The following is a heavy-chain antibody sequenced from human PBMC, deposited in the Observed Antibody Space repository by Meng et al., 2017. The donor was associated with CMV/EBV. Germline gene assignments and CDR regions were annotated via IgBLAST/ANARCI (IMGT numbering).Heavy chain of an antibody. V-gene: IGHV3-11*01. CDR1: GFTFSDYY. CDR2: ISSSGSTI. D-gene: IGHD6-13*01. Sequence: GGSLRLSCAASGFTFSDYYMSWIRQAPGKGLEWVSYISSSGSTIYYADSVKGRFTISRDNAKNSLYLQMNSLRAEDTAVYYCARGGLGIGSSWPTYGGVLYYYYGMDVWGQGTTVNVSS. CDR3: ARGGLGIGSSWPTYGGVLYYYYGMDV. J-gene: IGHJ6*02.